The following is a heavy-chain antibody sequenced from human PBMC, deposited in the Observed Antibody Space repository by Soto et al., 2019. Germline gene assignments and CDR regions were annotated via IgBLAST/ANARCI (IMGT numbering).Heavy chain of an antibody. J-gene: IGHJ4*02. D-gene: IGHD2-8*01. Sequence: QVQLVGSGGGLVKPGESLRVSCTASGFSFGDYYMSWIRQAPGKGLEWISYISHNSDSFYYADSVKGRFTVSRDNSKNSLFLQMDNLRAEDTAVYYCAREDLCTTGTCLLLRRKTNYFDYWGPGTQVTVSS. CDR2: ISHNSDSF. CDR1: GFSFGDYY. V-gene: IGHV3-11*01. CDR3: AREDLCTTGTCLLLRRKTNYFDY.